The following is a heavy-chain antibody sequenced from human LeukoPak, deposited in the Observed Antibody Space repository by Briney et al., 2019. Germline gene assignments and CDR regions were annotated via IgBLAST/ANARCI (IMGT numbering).Heavy chain of an antibody. J-gene: IGHJ6*02. CDR1: GFTFSSYD. CDR3: ARAGHGDARPYHYSMDV. Sequence: PGGSLRLSCAASGFTFSSYDMNWVRQAPGKGLECISYISSSSRTIYYADSVKGRFTISRDNSKNTLYLQMNSLRVGDTAVYYCARAGHGDARPYHYSMDVWGQGTTVTVSS. D-gene: IGHD4-17*01. V-gene: IGHV3-48*01. CDR2: ISSSSRTI.